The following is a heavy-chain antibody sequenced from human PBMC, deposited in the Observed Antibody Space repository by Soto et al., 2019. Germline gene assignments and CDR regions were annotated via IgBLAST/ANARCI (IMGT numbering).Heavy chain of an antibody. D-gene: IGHD2-8*01. J-gene: IGHJ6*02. CDR3: ARDFRTYSHGVHC. V-gene: IGHV1-2*02. Sequence: SGNVSCNSYVSPFTGPDIYTKRQAPGQGLEWMGWINPSSGGTEFAEKFHGRVTVTRDTSIRTVFLEMNSLTSDDTGVYFCARDFRTYSHGVHCWGQGTAVTVSS. CDR1: VSPFTGPD. CDR2: INPSSGGT.